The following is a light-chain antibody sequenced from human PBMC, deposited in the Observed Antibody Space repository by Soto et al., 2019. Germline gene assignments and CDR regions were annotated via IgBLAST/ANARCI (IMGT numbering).Light chain of an antibody. CDR1: QSVSSN. Sequence: EIVMTQSPATLSVSPGERATLSCRASQSVSSNLAWYQQKPGQAPRLLIYGASARATGFPARFSASGSGTEFTLTISSLQSEDFATYSCQQSYSTTWTFGQGTKVEIQ. CDR2: GAS. V-gene: IGKV3-15*01. J-gene: IGKJ1*01. CDR3: QQSYSTTWT.